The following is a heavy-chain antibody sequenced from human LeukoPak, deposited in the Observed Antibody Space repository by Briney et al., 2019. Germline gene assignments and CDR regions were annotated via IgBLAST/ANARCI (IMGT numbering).Heavy chain of an antibody. V-gene: IGHV3-49*04. J-gene: IGHJ4*02. CDR2: IRSKAYGGTT. Sequence: GRSLRLSCTASGFTFGDYAMSWVRQAPGKGLEWVGFIRSKAYGGTTEYAASVKGRFTISRDDSKSIAYLQMNSLKTEDTAVYYCTRDTPKIGGDYWGQGTLVTVSS. CDR1: GFTFGDYA. D-gene: IGHD3-16*01. CDR3: TRDTPKIGGDY.